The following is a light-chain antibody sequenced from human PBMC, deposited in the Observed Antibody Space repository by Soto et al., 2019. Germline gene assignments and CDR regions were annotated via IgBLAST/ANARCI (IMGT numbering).Light chain of an antibody. CDR2: EVT. CDR1: SXDIGSYNR. CDR3: SSYTNINTRACV. J-gene: IGLJ1*01. V-gene: IGLV2-14*01. Sequence: QSALTQPASVSGSPGQSITISCTGTSXDIGSYNRVSWYQQHPGKAPKLIIYEVTDRPSGVSNRFSGSKSGNTASLTISGLQAEDEAEYYCSSYTNINTRACVFGTGTKLTVL.